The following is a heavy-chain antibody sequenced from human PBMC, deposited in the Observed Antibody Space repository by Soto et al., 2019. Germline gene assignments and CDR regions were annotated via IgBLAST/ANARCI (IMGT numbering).Heavy chain of an antibody. CDR2: IIPILGIA. Sequence: GASVKVSCKASGGTFSSYTISWVRQAPGQGLEWMGRIIPILGIANYAQKFQGRVTITADKSTSTAYMELSSLRSEDTAVYYCARAKEYSGYETSYSYYYMDVCGKGTTVTVSS. D-gene: IGHD5-12*01. CDR1: GGTFSSYT. CDR3: ARAKEYSGYETSYSYYYMDV. V-gene: IGHV1-69*02. J-gene: IGHJ6*03.